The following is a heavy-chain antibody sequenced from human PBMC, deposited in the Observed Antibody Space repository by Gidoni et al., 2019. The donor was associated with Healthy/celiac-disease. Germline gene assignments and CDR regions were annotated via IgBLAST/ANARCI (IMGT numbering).Heavy chain of an antibody. CDR2: IYPGDSDT. D-gene: IGHD3-3*01. Sequence: EVQLVQSGAEVKKPGESLTITCTGSGYSFTSYWIGWVRHMHVKGLEWMGIIYPGDSDTRYSPSFQGQVTISADKSISTAYLQWSSLKASDTAMYYCARLPYDFWSGYYFDYFDYWGQGTLVTVSS. V-gene: IGHV5-51*01. CDR3: ARLPYDFWSGYYFDYFDY. CDR1: GYSFTSYW. J-gene: IGHJ4*02.